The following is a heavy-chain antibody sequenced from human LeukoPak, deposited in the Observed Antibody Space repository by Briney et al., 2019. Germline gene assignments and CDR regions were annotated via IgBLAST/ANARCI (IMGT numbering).Heavy chain of an antibody. CDR3: ASPQSGLGWFDP. CDR2: IYSTGIT. J-gene: IGHJ5*02. Sequence: SETLSLTCTVSGGSISSYYWSWIRQPAGKGLEWIGRIYSTGITTYNPSLKGRVTMSVDTSKNQFSLKLSSVTAADTAVYYCASPQSGLGWFDPWGQGILVTVSS. CDR1: GGSISSYY. V-gene: IGHV4-4*07.